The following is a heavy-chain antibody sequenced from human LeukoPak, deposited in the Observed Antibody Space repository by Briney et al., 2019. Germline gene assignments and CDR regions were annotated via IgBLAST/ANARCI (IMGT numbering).Heavy chain of an antibody. D-gene: IGHD3-10*01. V-gene: IGHV3-74*01. Sequence: GGSLRLSCAASGFTFSSYWMHWVRQAPGKGLVWVSRINSDGSSTSYADSVKDRFTISRDNAKNTLYLQMNSLRAEDTAVYYCASLSITTATIDYWGQGTLVTVSS. CDR3: ASLSITTATIDY. CDR1: GFTFSSYW. CDR2: INSDGSST. J-gene: IGHJ4*02.